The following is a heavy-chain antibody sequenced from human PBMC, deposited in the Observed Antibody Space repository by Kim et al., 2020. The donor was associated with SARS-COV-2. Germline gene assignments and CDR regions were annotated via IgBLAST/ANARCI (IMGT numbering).Heavy chain of an antibody. D-gene: IGHD2-15*01. CDR2: ISGDGGST. CDR1: GFTFDDYA. Sequence: GGSLRLSCAASGFTFDDYAMHWVRQAPGKGLEWVSLISGDGGSTYYADSVKGRFTISRDNSKNSLYLQMNSLRTEDTALYYCAKDTGCSGGSCYLYNWFDPWGQGTLVTVSS. CDR3: AKDTGCSGGSCYLYNWFDP. J-gene: IGHJ5*02. V-gene: IGHV3-43*02.